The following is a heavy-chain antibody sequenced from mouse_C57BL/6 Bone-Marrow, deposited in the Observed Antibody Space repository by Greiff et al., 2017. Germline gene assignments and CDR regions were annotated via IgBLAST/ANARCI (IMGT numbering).Heavy chain of an antibody. CDR2: IDPSDSET. Sequence: VQLQQPGAELVRPGSSVKLSCKASGYTFTSYWMHWVKQRPIQGLEWIGNIDPSDSETHYNQKFKDKSTLTVDKSSSTAYMQLSSLTSEDSAGYYCAREYGSSDWYAMGYWGQGTSGTGSS. J-gene: IGHJ4*01. CDR3: AREYGSSDWYAMGY. CDR1: GYTFTSYW. V-gene: IGHV1-52*01. D-gene: IGHD1-1*01.